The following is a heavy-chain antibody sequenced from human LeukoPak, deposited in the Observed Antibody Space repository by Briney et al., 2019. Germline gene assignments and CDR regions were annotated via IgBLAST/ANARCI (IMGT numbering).Heavy chain of an antibody. CDR2: TYYRSKWYN. D-gene: IGHD2-21*01. J-gene: IGHJ6*03. CDR1: GDSVSSNSAA. CDR3: ARALWPAGLFGDYYYYYMDV. V-gene: IGHV6-1*01. Sequence: SQTLSLTCAISGDSVSSNSAAWNWIRQSPSRGLEWLGRTYYRSKWYNDYAVSVKSRITINPDTSKNQFSLQLNSVTPEDTAVYYCARALWPAGLFGDYYYYYMDVWGKGTTVTVSS.